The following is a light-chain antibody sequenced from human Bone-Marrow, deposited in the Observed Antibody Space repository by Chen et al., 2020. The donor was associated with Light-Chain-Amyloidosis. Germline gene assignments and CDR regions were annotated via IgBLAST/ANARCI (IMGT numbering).Light chain of an antibody. V-gene: IGLV3-25*03. CDR3: QSADRSRTYEVI. CDR2: RDT. Sequence: SYELTQPPSVSVSPGQTARITCSGDDLPTKYAYWYQQKPGQAPVLVIHRDTERPSGISERLSGSISWKTATLTISGVQAEDEADDHCQSADRSRTYEVIFGGGTKLTVL. J-gene: IGLJ2*01. CDR1: DLPTKY.